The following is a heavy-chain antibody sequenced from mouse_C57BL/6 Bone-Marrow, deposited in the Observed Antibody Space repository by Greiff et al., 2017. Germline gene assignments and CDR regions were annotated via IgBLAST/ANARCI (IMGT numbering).Heavy chain of an antibody. D-gene: IGHD1-1*01. V-gene: IGHV1-50*01. CDR2: IDPSDSYT. CDR3: AREGVLLRPFAY. Sequence: VQLQQPGAELVKPGASVKLSCKASGYTFTSYWMQWVKQRPGQGLEWIGEIDPSDSYTNYNQKFKGKATVTVDTSSSTAYMQLSSLTSEDSAVYYCAREGVLLRPFAYWGQGALVTVSA. J-gene: IGHJ3*01. CDR1: GYTFTSYW.